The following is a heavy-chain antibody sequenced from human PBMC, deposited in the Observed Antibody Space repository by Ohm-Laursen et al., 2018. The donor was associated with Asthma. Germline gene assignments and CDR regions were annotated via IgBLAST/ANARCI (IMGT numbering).Heavy chain of an antibody. CDR2: ISTASTFI. D-gene: IGHD1-26*01. CDR1: GFTFSSQG. V-gene: IGHV3-21*01. CDR3: ARIGPEWELPGREYSLHH. J-gene: IGHJ1*01. Sequence: GSLRLSCAASGFTFSSQGITWVRQVPGKGLEWVASISTASTFIYYADSVRGRFTTSRDNAKNSVYLQMNSLRAEDTALYYCARIGPEWELPGREYSLHHWGQGTQVTVSS.